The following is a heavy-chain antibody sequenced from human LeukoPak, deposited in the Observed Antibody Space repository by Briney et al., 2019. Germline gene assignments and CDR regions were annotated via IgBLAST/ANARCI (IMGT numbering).Heavy chain of an antibody. V-gene: IGHV3-7*04. J-gene: IGHJ6*02. CDR2: IKEDGTEK. CDR3: ARSSRGMDV. CDR1: RFTLSSYW. Sequence: PRGSLRLSCAASRFTLSSYWMRWVRQTPGKGLEWVATIKEDGTEKSYVDSVKGRFTISRDNAKNSLYLQMNSLRAEDTAVYYCARSSRGMDVWGQGTTVSVSS. D-gene: IGHD6-6*01.